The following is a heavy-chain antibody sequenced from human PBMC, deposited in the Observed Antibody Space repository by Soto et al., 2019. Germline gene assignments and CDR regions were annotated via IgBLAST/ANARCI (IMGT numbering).Heavy chain of an antibody. Sequence: EVQLVESGGGLVQPGGSLRLTCVASGFPFSIYSMNWVRQAPGKGLEWSSYITSDTNTIKYSVSVKGRFTISRGNAKNLVYLQMNSLRDEDTAVYFCARSVEGHFAYWGQGSVVTVSS. J-gene: IGHJ4*02. V-gene: IGHV3-48*02. CDR2: ITSDTNTI. D-gene: IGHD1-1*01. CDR3: ARSVEGHFAY. CDR1: GFPFSIYS.